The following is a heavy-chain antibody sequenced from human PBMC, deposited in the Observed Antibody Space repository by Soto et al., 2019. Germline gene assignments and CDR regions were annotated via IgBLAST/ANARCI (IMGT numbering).Heavy chain of an antibody. CDR2: ISAYNGNT. V-gene: IGHV1-18*01. J-gene: IGHJ4*02. CDR3: ARAVNDFWSGYFYFDY. Sequence: GASVKVSCKASGYTFTSYGIIWVRQAPGQGLEWMGWISAYNGNTNYAQKLQGRVTMTTDTSTSTAYMELRSLRSDDTAVYYCARAVNDFWSGYFYFDYWGQGTLVTVSS. D-gene: IGHD3-3*01. CDR1: GYTFTSYG.